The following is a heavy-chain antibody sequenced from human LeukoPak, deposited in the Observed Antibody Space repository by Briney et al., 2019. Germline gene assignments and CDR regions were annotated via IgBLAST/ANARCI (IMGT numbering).Heavy chain of an antibody. V-gene: IGHV4-38-2*01. J-gene: IGHJ4*02. Sequence: SESLSLTCAASGYSISSGDFWGWIRHSPEKVLERIGNIYFHGGTYYTPSLKSRISISLDTSKNKFCLNLSSVTAADTAIYYCATNYGSEDYYFFAYWGQGALVTVSS. CDR1: GYSISSGDF. CDR3: ATNYGSEDYYFFAY. CDR2: IYFHGGT. D-gene: IGHD3-10*01.